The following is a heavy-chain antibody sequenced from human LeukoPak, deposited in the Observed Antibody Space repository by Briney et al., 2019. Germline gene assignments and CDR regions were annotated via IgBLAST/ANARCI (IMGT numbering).Heavy chain of an antibody. Sequence: GGSLRLSCEGSRFTFSNYWVGWVRQAPGKGLEWVANIKDDGSQKNYIDSVKGRFTISRDNAKASVFLQMNSLNFEDSGVYFCARRNAGTGRSFDLWGQGTLVTVSS. J-gene: IGHJ4*02. CDR3: ARRNAGTGRSFDL. CDR2: IKDDGSQK. D-gene: IGHD1-1*01. V-gene: IGHV3-7*01. CDR1: RFTFSNYW.